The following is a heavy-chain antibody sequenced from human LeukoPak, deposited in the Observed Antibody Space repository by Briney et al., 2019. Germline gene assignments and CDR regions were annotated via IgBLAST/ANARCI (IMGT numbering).Heavy chain of an antibody. J-gene: IGHJ5*02. V-gene: IGHV3-7*03. CDR1: GLTVSNHW. CDR3: ASLDTAKQPLANH. Sequence: PGGSLRLSCVASGLTVSNHWMSWVRQIPGKGLEWVANIKQERGQEYYVDSVKGRFTISKDSAKNSLYLQMNSLRVEDTAMYYCASLDTAKQPLANHWGQGTLVTVSS. CDR2: IKQERGQE. D-gene: IGHD5-18*01.